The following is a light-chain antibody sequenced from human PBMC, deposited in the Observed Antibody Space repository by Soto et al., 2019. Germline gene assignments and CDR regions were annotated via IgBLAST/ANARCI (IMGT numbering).Light chain of an antibody. CDR3: LQSYCTPQT. CDR2: AAS. CDR1: QSISSY. V-gene: IGKV1-39*01. Sequence: DIQMTQSPSSLSASVGDRVTITCRASQSISSYLNWYQQKPGKAPNLLIYAASNLQSGVPSRFSGSGSGTDFTLTISSLQPDDFATYYCLQSYCTPQTFGQGTKLEIK. J-gene: IGKJ2*01.